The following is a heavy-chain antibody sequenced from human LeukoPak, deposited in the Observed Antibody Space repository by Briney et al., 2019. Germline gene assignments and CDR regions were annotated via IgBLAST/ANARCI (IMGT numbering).Heavy chain of an antibody. J-gene: IGHJ4*02. V-gene: IGHV3-30*02. CDR1: GFTFSSYG. CDR2: IRYDGSNK. Sequence: GGSLRLSCAASGFTFSSYGMHWVRQAPGKGLEWVAFIRYDGSNKYYADSVKGRFTISRDNSKNTLYLQMNSLRAEDTAVYYCARIMHYLGSGSYSTPVDYWGQGTLVTVSS. CDR3: ARIMHYLGSGSYSTPVDY. D-gene: IGHD1-26*01.